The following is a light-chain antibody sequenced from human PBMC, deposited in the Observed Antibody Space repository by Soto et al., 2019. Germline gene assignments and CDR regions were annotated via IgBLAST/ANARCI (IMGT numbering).Light chain of an antibody. CDR2: AAS. CDR1: QSVGSN. Sequence: EIVMTQSPATLSVSPGERATLSCRASQSVGSNLAWYQQKPGQAPRLLIYAASTRATGIPARFSGSGSGTEFTLTISSLQSEDFAVYYCQQRHNWITFGQGTRLEV. V-gene: IGKV3-15*01. J-gene: IGKJ5*01. CDR3: QQRHNWIT.